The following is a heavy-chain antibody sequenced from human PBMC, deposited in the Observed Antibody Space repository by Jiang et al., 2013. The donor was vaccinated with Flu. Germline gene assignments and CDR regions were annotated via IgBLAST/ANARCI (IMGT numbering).Heavy chain of an antibody. CDR1: GGSISSYY. Sequence: LLKPSETLSLTCAVSGGSISSYYWSWIRQPAGKGLEWIGRIYTSGSTNYNPSLKSRVTMSVDTSKNQFSLKLSSVTAADTAVYYCARDRDCSGGSCYSSDWFDPWGQGTLVTVSS. V-gene: IGHV4-4*07. D-gene: IGHD2-15*01. J-gene: IGHJ5*02. CDR2: IYTSGST. CDR3: ARDRDCSGGSCYSSDWFDP.